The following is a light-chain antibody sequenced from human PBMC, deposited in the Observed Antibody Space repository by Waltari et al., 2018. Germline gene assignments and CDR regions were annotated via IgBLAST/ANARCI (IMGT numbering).Light chain of an antibody. Sequence: QTVVTQEPSLSVSPGGTGTLTCALSSGSVSSTSYPNWYQQTPGQPPRTLVYKGISRSSGVPDRFSGSILGNTAALTITGAQADDESDYYCSMYMGSGVWVFGGGTKLTVL. CDR2: KGI. CDR3: SMYMGSGVWV. V-gene: IGLV8-61*01. CDR1: SGSVSSTSY. J-gene: IGLJ3*02.